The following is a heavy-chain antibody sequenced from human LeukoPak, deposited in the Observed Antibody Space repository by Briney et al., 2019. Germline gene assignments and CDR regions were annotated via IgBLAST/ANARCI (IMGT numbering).Heavy chain of an antibody. J-gene: IGHJ4*02. V-gene: IGHV3-74*01. CDR3: ATKQWLAPPPDS. D-gene: IGHD6-19*01. CDR2: INTDGTVT. Sequence: HPGGSLRLSCAACGFTFSKYWMLWVRQAPGKGLESVSRINTDGTVTTYADSVKGRFTVSRDNADNTMFLQMNSVRDEDTAVYYCATKQWLAPPPDSWGQGTPVTVSS. CDR1: GFTFSKYW.